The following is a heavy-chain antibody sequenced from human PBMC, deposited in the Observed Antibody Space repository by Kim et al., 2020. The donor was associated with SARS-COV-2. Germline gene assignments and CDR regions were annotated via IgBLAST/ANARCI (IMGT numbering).Heavy chain of an antibody. J-gene: IGHJ3*02. Sequence: GGSLRLSCAASGFTFSSYSMNWVRQAPGKGLEWVSSISSSSSYIYYADSVKGRFTISRDNAKNSLYLQMNSLRAEDTAVYYCARDNHQITMIVVVMNNDAFDIWGQGTMVTVSS. D-gene: IGHD3-22*01. V-gene: IGHV3-21*01. CDR1: GFTFSSYS. CDR2: ISSSSSYI. CDR3: ARDNHQITMIVVVMNNDAFDI.